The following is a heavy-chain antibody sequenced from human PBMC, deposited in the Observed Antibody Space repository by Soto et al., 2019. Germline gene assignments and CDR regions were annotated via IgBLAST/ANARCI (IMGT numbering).Heavy chain of an antibody. CDR3: ASPTKPLYYYYGMDV. CDR1: GGTFRSCA. V-gene: IGHV1-69*12. D-gene: IGHD1-1*01. Sequence: VHRVQSGAEVKKPGSSEKVSCEASGGTFRSCAISWVRQAPGQGLEWMGGIIPIFGTANYAQKFQGRVTITADEFTSTAYMELSSLRSEDTAVYYCASPTKPLYYYYGMDVWGQGTTVTVSS. CDR2: IIPIFGTA. J-gene: IGHJ6*02.